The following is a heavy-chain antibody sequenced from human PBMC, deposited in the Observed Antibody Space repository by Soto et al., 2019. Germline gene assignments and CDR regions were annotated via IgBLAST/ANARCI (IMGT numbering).Heavy chain of an antibody. J-gene: IGHJ5*02. CDR2: IYPTGST. V-gene: IGHV4-4*07. CDR1: GDSFSNYY. CDR3: ATGRSEVVPGAMDT. D-gene: IGHD2-2*01. Sequence: QVQLQESGPGLVKPSETLSLSCTVSGDSFSNYYCNWVRKSAGKGLEWIGRIYPTGSTTYNPSLKSRLTMAVATSKNQFSLRLTSMTAADTAVYYCATGRSEVVPGAMDTRGQGTLVTISS.